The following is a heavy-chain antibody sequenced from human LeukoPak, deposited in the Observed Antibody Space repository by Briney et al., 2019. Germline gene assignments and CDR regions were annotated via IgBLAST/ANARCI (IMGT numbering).Heavy chain of an antibody. J-gene: IGHJ4*02. CDR1: GGSFSGYY. D-gene: IGHD2-8*01. CDR2: INHSGST. Sequence: SETLSLTCAVYGGSFSGYYWSWIRQPPGKGLEWVGEINHSGSTNYNPSLKSRVTISVDTSKNQFSLKLSSVTAADTAVYYCANRHYDYWGQGTLVTVSS. CDR3: ANRHYDY. V-gene: IGHV4-34*01.